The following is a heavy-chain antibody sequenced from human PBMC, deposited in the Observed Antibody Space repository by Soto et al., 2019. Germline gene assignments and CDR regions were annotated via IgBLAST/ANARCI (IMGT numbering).Heavy chain of an antibody. CDR2: INTDGSST. J-gene: IGHJ4*02. CDR1: GFTFSSYW. V-gene: IGHV3-74*01. Sequence: EVQLVESGGGLVQPGGSLRLSCAASGFTFSSYWMHWVRQAPGKGLVWISRINTDGSSTSYVDSVQGRFTISRENGKNTLFLQMNSLRGEDSAVYYCARRGSGVTRGLHYWGQGTLVTVSS. CDR3: ARRGSGVTRGLHY. D-gene: IGHD2-15*01.